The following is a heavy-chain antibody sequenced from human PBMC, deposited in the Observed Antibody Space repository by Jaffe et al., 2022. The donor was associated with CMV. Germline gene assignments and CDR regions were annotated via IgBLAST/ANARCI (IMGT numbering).Heavy chain of an antibody. Sequence: EVQLMESGGGLVRPGGSLRLSCVDAGSSFSTSWMQWVRQAPGKGLMWVARIGTDGSVTAYADPVKGRFTVSRDNVNNTLYLQMNSLRAEDTAVYFCTRDSTVWGSGSYFGTWGQGTLVTVSS. V-gene: IGHV3-74*01. J-gene: IGHJ4*02. CDR2: IGTDGSVT. CDR1: GSSFSTSW. D-gene: IGHD3-10*01. CDR3: TRDSTVWGSGSYFGT.